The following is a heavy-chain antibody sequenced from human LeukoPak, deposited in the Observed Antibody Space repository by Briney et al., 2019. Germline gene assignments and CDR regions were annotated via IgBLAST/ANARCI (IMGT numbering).Heavy chain of an antibody. J-gene: IGHJ5*02. V-gene: IGHV4-34*01. CDR2: INHSGST. CDR3: ARGVIAAAPHWFDP. D-gene: IGHD6-13*01. CDR1: GGSFSGYY. Sequence: SETLPLTCAVYGGSFSGYYWSWIRQPPGKGLEWIGEINHSGSTNYNPSLKSRVTISVDTSKNQFSLKLSSVTAADTAVYYCARGVIAAAPHWFDPWGQGTLVTVSS.